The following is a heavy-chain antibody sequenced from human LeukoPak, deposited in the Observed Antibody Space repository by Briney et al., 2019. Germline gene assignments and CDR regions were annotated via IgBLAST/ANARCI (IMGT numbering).Heavy chain of an antibody. CDR3: AGIAAVGTWYFQH. Sequence: SETLSLTCTVSGGSISSSSYYWGWIRQPPGKGLEWIGSIYYSGSTYYNPSLKSRVTISVDTSKNQFSLKLSSVTAADTAVYYCAGIAAVGTWYFQHWGQGTLVTVSA. V-gene: IGHV4-39*01. CDR1: GGSISSSSYY. CDR2: IYYSGST. D-gene: IGHD6-13*01. J-gene: IGHJ1*01.